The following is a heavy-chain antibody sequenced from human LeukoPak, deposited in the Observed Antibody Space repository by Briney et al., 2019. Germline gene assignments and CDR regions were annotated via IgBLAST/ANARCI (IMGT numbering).Heavy chain of an antibody. CDR1: GFSCSIYW. CDR3: ARWVSGWDV. V-gene: IGHV3-7*05. Sequence: GGSVRLSCAASGFSCSIYWMSWVRQAPGKGLEWVASLKQDGSEKYYVDSVKGRFTISRDNAKNSLSLQMNSLRAEDTAVYYCARWVSGWDVWGQGTTVTVSS. CDR2: LKQDGSEK. J-gene: IGHJ6*02.